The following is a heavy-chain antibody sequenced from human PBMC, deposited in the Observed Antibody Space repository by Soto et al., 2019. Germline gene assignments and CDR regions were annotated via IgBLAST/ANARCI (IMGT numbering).Heavy chain of an antibody. V-gene: IGHV4-61*01. J-gene: IGHJ6*02. Sequence: PSETLSLTCTVSGGSVGSGSYYWSWIRQPPGKGLEWIGYIYYSGSTNYNPSLKSRVTISVDTSKNQFSLKLSSVTAADTAVYYCARVEQLGDYSYYYGMDVWGQGTTVTVSS. CDR3: ARVEQLGDYSYYYGMDV. D-gene: IGHD6-13*01. CDR2: IYYSGST. CDR1: GGSVGSGSYY.